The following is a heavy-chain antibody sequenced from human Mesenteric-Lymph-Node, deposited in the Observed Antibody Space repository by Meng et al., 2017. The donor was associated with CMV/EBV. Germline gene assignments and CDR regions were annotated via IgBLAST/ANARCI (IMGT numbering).Heavy chain of an antibody. CDR3: ARYMKATVTASTGGMDV. V-gene: IGHV4-59*01. CDR2: IYYSGST. CDR1: GGSISSYY. D-gene: IGHD4-17*01. Sequence: ETLSLTCTVSGGSISSYYWSWIRQPPGKGLEWIGYIYYSGSTNYNPSLKSRVTISVDTSKNQFSLKLSSVTAADTAVYYCARYMKATVTASTGGMDVWGQGATVTVSS. J-gene: IGHJ6*02.